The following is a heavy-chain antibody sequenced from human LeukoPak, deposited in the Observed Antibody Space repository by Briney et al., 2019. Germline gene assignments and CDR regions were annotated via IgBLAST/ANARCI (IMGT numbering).Heavy chain of an antibody. CDR2: INHSGST. D-gene: IGHD3-9*01. Sequence: SETLSLTCAVYGGSFSGYYWSWLRQPPGKGLEWIGEINHSGSTNYNPSLKSRVTISVDTSKNQFSLKLSSVTAADTAVYYCAKGRVVLRYFDWLFPGGTFDYWGQGTLVTVSS. CDR1: GGSFSGYY. J-gene: IGHJ4*02. V-gene: IGHV4-34*01. CDR3: AKGRVVLRYFDWLFPGGTFDY.